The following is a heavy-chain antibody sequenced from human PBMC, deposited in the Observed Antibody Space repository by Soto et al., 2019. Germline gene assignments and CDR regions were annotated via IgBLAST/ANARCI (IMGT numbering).Heavy chain of an antibody. D-gene: IGHD3-3*01. CDR2: INGYNGNT. CDR3: ARMEDVPYYDYGMDV. J-gene: IGHJ6*02. CDR1: GYTFSRSG. V-gene: IGHV1-18*01. Sequence: QVQLVQSGAEVKKPGASVKVSCKASGYTFSRSGISWVRQAPGQGLEWMGWINGYNGNTNYTQKMQGRITITTDTPTSTAYMALRGLRSVDTAVYDCARMEDVPYYDYGMDVWGQGTLVIVSS.